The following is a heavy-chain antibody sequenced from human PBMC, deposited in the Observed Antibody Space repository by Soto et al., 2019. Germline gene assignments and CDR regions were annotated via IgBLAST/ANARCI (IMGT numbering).Heavy chain of an antibody. V-gene: IGHV3-23*01. CDR2: ISGSGGST. J-gene: IGHJ6*02. D-gene: IGHD3-3*01. CDR3: AKDRKDTIFGVVIPSYYYYYGMDV. Sequence: EVQLLESGGGLVQPGGSLRLSCAAAGFTFSSYAMSWVRQAPGKGLEWVSAISGSGGSTYYADSVKGRFTISRDNSKNTLYLQMNSLRAEDTAVYCCAKDRKDTIFGVVIPSYYYYYGMDVWGQGTAVTVSS. CDR1: GFTFSSYA.